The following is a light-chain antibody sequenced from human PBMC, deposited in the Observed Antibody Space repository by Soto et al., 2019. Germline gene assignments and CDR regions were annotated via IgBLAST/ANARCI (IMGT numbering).Light chain of an antibody. CDR3: QQYDSSPLT. CDR1: QSVSSSF. Sequence: EIVLTQSPGTLSLSPGERATLSCRASQSVSSSFLAWYQQKPGQAPRLLIYGACSRATGIPDRFSGSGSGTDFTLTISRLGPEDFAVYYCQQYDSSPLTFGGGTKVEIK. CDR2: GAC. J-gene: IGKJ4*01. V-gene: IGKV3-20*01.